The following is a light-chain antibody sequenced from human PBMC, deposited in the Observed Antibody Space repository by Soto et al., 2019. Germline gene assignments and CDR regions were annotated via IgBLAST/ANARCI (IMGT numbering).Light chain of an antibody. CDR1: QSVNNW. J-gene: IGKJ1*01. V-gene: IGKV1-5*01. Sequence: DVQMTQSPSTLSASVGDSVTITCRASQSVNNWLAWYQQKPGKAPRLLIFDSYKLESGVPSRFSGSGYGTEFILTISSLQADDFATYYCHQYNTFSTFGQGTKVEIK. CDR2: DSY. CDR3: HQYNTFST.